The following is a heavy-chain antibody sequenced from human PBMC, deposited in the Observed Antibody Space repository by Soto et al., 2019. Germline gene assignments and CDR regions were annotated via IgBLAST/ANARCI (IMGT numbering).Heavy chain of an antibody. CDR2: ISGSGGGT. V-gene: IGHV3-23*01. CDR3: AKIISVAATGY. D-gene: IGHD2-15*01. CDR1: GFTFSTYA. Sequence: GGSLRLSCAASGFTFSTYAMTWVRQAPGKGLEWVSSISGSGGGTYYAASVKGRFTISRDNSRDTLYLQMNSLRAEDTAVYYCAKIISVAATGYWGQGTLVTVSS. J-gene: IGHJ4*02.